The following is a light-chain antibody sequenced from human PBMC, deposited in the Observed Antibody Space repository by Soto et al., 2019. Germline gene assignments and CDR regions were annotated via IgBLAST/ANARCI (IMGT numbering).Light chain of an antibody. CDR1: QGIRND. J-gene: IGKJ1*01. V-gene: IGKV1-6*01. Sequence: AIQLTQSPSSLSASVGDRVIITCRASQGIRNDVSWYQQKPGKAPKFLIFAASSLQSGVPSRFSGSGSGTDFTLTITNLQPEDFATYYCLQDYNYPWTFGPGTKLEIE. CDR3: LQDYNYPWT. CDR2: AAS.